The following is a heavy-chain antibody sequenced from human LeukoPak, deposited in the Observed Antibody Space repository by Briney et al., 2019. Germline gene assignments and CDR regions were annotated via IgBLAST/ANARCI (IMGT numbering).Heavy chain of an antibody. CDR1: GFTFSTYS. CDR3: ARGSIRWAFGI. D-gene: IGHD4-23*01. J-gene: IGHJ3*02. CDR2: ISSSSSTI. Sequence: GGSLRLSCAASGFTFSTYSMNWVRQVPGKGLEWVSYISSSSSTIYYADSVKGRFTISRDYAKNSLYLQMNSLRAEDTAVYHCARGSIRWAFGIWGQGTMVSVSS. V-gene: IGHV3-48*01.